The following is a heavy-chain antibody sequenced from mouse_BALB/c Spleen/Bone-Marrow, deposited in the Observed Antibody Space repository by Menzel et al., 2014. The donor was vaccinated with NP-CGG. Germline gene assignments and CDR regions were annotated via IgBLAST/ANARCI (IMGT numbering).Heavy chain of an antibody. J-gene: IGHJ3*01. D-gene: IGHD4-1*01. CDR1: GYAFXSSW. Sequence: VMLVESGPELVKPGASVKISCKASGYAFXSSWMNWVMQRPGQGLEWIGRIYPGDESTNYNGKFKGKATLTADKSSSTAYMQLSSLASVDSAVYFCARSPTGTFAYWGQGTLVTVSA. CDR2: IYPGDEST. CDR3: ARSPTGTFAY. V-gene: IGHV1-82*01.